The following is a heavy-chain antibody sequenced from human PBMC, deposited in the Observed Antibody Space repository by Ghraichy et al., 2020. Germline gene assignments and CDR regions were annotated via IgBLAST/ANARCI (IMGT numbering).Heavy chain of an antibody. V-gene: IGHV3-23*01. CDR3: ANPNRRADSSSWYLAFDI. Sequence: GGSLRLSCAASGFTFSSYAMTWVRQAPGKGLEWVSAISGSGGTTHYADSVKGRFTISRDNSKNTLYLQMDSLRAEDTALYYCANPNRRADSSSWYLAFDIWGQGTMVTVSS. D-gene: IGHD6-13*01. J-gene: IGHJ3*02. CDR2: ISGSGGTT. CDR1: GFTFSSYA.